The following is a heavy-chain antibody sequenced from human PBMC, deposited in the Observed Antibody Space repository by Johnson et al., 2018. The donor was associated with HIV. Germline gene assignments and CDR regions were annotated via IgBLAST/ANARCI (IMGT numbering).Heavy chain of an antibody. J-gene: IGHJ3*02. CDR1: GFTFSDYY. CDR2: ISSSGSTI. Sequence: QVQLVESGGGVVQPGRSLRLSCAASGFTFSDYYMSWIRQAPGKGLEWVAYISSSGSTIYYADSVKGRFTISRDNAKNSLYLQMNSLSAEDTAVYYCANGGDVYNSRFRDPFGAFDIWGQGTMVTVSS. CDR3: ANGGDVYNSRFRDPFGAFDI. V-gene: IGHV3-11*04. D-gene: IGHD5-24*01.